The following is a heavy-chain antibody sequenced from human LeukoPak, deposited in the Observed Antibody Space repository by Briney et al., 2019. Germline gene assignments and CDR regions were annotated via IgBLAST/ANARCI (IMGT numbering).Heavy chain of an antibody. D-gene: IGHD3-10*01. CDR1: GGSISSHY. J-gene: IGHJ5*02. CDR3: ARDSGESGAPVSFNWFDP. Sequence: SETPSLTCTDSGGSISSHYWSWIRQPPGKGLERIGYTHYSGRNYNPSLKSRVTMSVDTSKNQFSLKLSSLIAADTAVYYCARDSGESGAPVSFNWFDPWGQGTLVSVSS. V-gene: IGHV4-59*11. CDR2: THYSGR.